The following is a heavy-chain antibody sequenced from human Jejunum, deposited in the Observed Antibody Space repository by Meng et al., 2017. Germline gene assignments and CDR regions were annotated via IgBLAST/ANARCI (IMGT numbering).Heavy chain of an antibody. J-gene: IGHJ4*02. V-gene: IGHV3-30*02. CDR2: IGSDGSHQ. CDR1: GFTFNNYA. Sequence: GGSLRLSCAASGFTFNNYAMHWVRRAPGKGLEWVASIGSDGSHQYYADSVKGRFSVSRDNSRSTLYLQMNTLRPEDTAVYYCVRENYYYAISGYYEKGEGFDSWGRGTRVTVSS. CDR3: VRENYYYAISGYYEKGEGFDS. D-gene: IGHD3-22*01.